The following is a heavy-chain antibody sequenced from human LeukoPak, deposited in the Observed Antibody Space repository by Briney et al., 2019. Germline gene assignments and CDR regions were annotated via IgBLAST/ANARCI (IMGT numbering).Heavy chain of an antibody. V-gene: IGHV1-2*02. Sequence: GASVKVSCKASGYTFTGYYMHWVRQAPGQGLEWMGWINPNSGGTNYAQKFQGRVTMTRDTSISTAYMELSRLRSDDTAVYYCARSYDILTGYYPSYYYYYGMDVWGQGTTVTSP. D-gene: IGHD3-9*01. CDR3: ARSYDILTGYYPSYYYYYGMDV. CDR2: INPNSGGT. J-gene: IGHJ6*02. CDR1: GYTFTGYY.